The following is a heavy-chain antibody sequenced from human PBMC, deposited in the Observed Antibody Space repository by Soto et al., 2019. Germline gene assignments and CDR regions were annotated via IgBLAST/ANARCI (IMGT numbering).Heavy chain of an antibody. V-gene: IGHV4-59*01. CDR3: ARDRSTYGGGGTGEVKENWFDP. CDR1: GGSISRYY. CDR2: AYYSGDT. Sequence: QVQLQESGPGLVKASETLSLTCSVSGGSISRYYWSWIRQLPGKGLEWIGYAYYSGDTGYNPSLKSRVTMAVDTSKNQVSLKLSSVTAADTAVYYCARDRSTYGGGGTGEVKENWFDPWGQGALVTVSS. D-gene: IGHD2-8*01. J-gene: IGHJ5*02.